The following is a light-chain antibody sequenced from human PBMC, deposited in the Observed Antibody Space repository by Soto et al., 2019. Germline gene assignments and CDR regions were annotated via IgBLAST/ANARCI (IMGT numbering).Light chain of an antibody. CDR1: SSNIGSNY. CDR3: AAWDDNLSAYVV. Sequence: QSVLTQPPSASGAPGQRVTISCSGSSSNIGSNYVYWYQQLPGTAPKLLIYRNNQRPSGVPDRFSGSKSGTSASLAISGLRSEDEAEYYCAAWDDNLSAYVVLGGGTKLTVL. V-gene: IGLV1-47*01. CDR2: RNN. J-gene: IGLJ2*01.